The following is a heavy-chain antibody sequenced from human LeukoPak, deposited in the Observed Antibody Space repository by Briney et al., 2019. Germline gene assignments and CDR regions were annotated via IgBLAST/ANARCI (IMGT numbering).Heavy chain of an antibody. CDR2: ISGSGGST. Sequence: QSGGSLRLSCAASGFTFSSYAMSWVRQAPGKGLEWVSAISGSGGSTYYADSVKGRFTISRDNSKNTLYLQMNSLRAEDTAVYYCAKRSAMVLDYYYYYSMDVWGQGTTVTVSS. J-gene: IGHJ6*02. D-gene: IGHD5-18*01. CDR3: AKRSAMVLDYYYYYSMDV. V-gene: IGHV3-23*01. CDR1: GFTFSSYA.